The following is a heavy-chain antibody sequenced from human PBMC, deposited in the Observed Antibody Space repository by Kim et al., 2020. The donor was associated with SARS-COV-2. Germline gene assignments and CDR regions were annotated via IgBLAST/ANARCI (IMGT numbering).Heavy chain of an antibody. CDR3: ARAKTTVHQTTTYYYEL. CDR2: IYSGGST. D-gene: IGHD3-22*01. V-gene: IGHV3-53*01. J-gene: IGHJ4*02. Sequence: GGSLRLSCAASGFTVSSNYMSWVRQAPGKGLEWVSVIYSGGSTYYADSVKGRFTISRDNSTNTLYLQMNSLRAEDTAVYYCARAKTTVHQTTTYYYELWGQGTLVTVSS. CDR1: GFTVSSNY.